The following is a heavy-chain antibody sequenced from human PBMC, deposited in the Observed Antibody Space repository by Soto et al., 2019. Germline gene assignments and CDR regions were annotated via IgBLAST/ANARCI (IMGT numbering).Heavy chain of an antibody. Sequence: SVKVSCKASGGTFSSYTISWVRQAPGQGLEWMGRIIPILGIANYAQKFQGRVTITADKSTSTAYMELSSLRSEDTAVYYCASGVRGVMDYYGMDVWGQGTTVTVSS. CDR2: IIPILGIA. D-gene: IGHD3-10*01. V-gene: IGHV1-69*02. J-gene: IGHJ6*02. CDR3: ASGVRGVMDYYGMDV. CDR1: GGTFSSYT.